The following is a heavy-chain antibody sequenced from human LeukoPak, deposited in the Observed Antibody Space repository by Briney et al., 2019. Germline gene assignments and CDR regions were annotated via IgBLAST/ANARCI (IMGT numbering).Heavy chain of an antibody. CDR2: IYYSGST. CDR3: AGMVRASAYYYYMDV. Sequence: ASETLSLTCTVSGGSISSYYWSWIRRPPGKGLEWIGYIYYSGSTNYNPSLKSRVTISVDTSKNQFSLKLSSVTAADTAVYYCAGMVRASAYYYYMDVWGKGTTVTVSS. D-gene: IGHD3-10*01. V-gene: IGHV4-59*01. J-gene: IGHJ6*03. CDR1: GGSISSYY.